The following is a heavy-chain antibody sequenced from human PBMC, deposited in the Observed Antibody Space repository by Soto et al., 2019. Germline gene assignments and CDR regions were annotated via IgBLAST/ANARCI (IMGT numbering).Heavy chain of an antibody. D-gene: IGHD3-3*01. CDR1: GGTFSSYA. V-gene: IGHV1-69*13. J-gene: IGHJ6*02. CDR3: ARVSWPDDFWSGPPNYYYYGMDV. Sequence: GASVKGSCKASGGTFSSYAISWVRQAPGQGLEWMGGIIPIFGTANYAQKFQGRVTITADESTSTAYMELSSLRSEDTAVYYCARVSWPDDFWSGPPNYYYYGMDVWGQGTTVTVSS. CDR2: IIPIFGTA.